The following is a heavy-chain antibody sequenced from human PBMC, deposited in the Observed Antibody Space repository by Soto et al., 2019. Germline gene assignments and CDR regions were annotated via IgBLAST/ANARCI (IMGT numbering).Heavy chain of an antibody. V-gene: IGHV4-59*01. J-gene: IGHJ4*02. CDR2: IYYSGST. CDR1: GGSISSYY. Sequence: ASETLSLTCTVSGGSISSYYWSWIRQPPGKGLEWIGYIYYSGSTNYNPSLKSRVTISVDTSKNQFSLKLSSVTAADTAVYYCARGGGYSYGPKWGQGTLVTVSS. D-gene: IGHD5-18*01. CDR3: ARGGGYSYGPK.